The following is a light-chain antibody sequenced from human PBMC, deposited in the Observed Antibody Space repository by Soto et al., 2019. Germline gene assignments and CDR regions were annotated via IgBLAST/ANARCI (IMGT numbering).Light chain of an antibody. V-gene: IGKV1-5*03. J-gene: IGKJ1*01. CDR2: KAS. Sequence: DIQMTQSPSTLSASVGDRVTITCRASESIDNWLAWHQQKPGRAPKLLISKASSLESGVPSRFSGSGFGTEFTLTISSLQPDDFATYYCQQYNSYRAFGQGTKVDIK. CDR3: QQYNSYRA. CDR1: ESIDNW.